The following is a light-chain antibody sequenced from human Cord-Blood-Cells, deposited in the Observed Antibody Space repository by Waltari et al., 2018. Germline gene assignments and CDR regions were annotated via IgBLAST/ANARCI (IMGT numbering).Light chain of an antibody. V-gene: IGKV1-33*01. CDR1: QDISNY. CDR3: QQYDNLPPNT. Sequence: DIQTTQSTSPPSSSVGDRATTTCQASQDISNYLNWYHQKTGKAPKLLIYDASNLETGVQSRFSGSGAGTDFTFTISSLQPEDIATYYCQQYDNLPPNTFGGGTKVEIK. J-gene: IGKJ4*01. CDR2: DAS.